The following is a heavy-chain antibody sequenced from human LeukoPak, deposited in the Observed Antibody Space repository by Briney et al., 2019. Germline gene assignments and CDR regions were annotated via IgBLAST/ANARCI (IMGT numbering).Heavy chain of an antibody. Sequence: GGSLRLSCAASRFTFNSYGMNWVRQAPGKGLEWVSSISSSSSTIYYADSVKGRFTISRDNAKNSLYLQMNSLRADDTAVYYCARQLTAYDGGYWGQGTLVTVSS. D-gene: IGHD1-14*01. CDR1: RFTFNSYG. CDR2: ISSSSSTI. CDR3: ARQLTAYDGGY. J-gene: IGHJ4*02. V-gene: IGHV3-48*01.